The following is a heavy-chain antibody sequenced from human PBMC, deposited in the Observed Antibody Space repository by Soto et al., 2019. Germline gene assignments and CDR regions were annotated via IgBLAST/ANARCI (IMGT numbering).Heavy chain of an antibody. J-gene: IGHJ6*02. CDR3: ARDRLRYTWSDFPYYYYGMHV. CDR2: ISYDGSNK. CDR1: GFTFSSYA. D-gene: IGHD1-1*01. Sequence: QVQLVESGGGVVQPGRSLRLSCAASGFTFSSYAMHWVRQAPGKGLEWVAVISYDGSNKYYADSVKGRFTISRDNSKNXRXLXXNSLRAEDTAVCYCARDRLRYTWSDFPYYYYGMHVWGQGTTVTVSS. V-gene: IGHV3-30-3*01.